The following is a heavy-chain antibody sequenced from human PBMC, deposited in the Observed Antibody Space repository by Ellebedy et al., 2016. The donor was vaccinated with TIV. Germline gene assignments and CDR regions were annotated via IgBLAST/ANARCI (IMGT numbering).Heavy chain of an antibody. CDR2: IKTNTDHGTT. CDR1: GFTFSHAW. J-gene: IGHJ4*02. CDR3: TTQILKGYY. Sequence: GESLKISCVASGFTFSHAWMNWVRQAPGKGLEWVGRIKTNTDHGTTDYAAPVKGRFTISRDDSENTLYLQMNSLKTEDTAVYYCTTQILKGYYWGQGTLVTVSS. V-gene: IGHV3-15*01.